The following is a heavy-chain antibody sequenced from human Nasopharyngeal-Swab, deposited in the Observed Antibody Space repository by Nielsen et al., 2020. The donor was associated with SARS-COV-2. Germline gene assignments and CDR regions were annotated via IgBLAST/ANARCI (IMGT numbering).Heavy chain of an antibody. D-gene: IGHD7-27*01. CDR3: ARTDPGVPS. Sequence: GESLKISCVASGFTFSDYYMTWIRQASGKGLEWVSYISGSGTTIYYTDSVKGRFTISRDNAKNSLYLQMNSLRADDTAVYYCARTDPGVPSWGQGTLVTVSS. V-gene: IGHV3-11*01. J-gene: IGHJ4*02. CDR1: GFTFSDYY. CDR2: ISGSGTTI.